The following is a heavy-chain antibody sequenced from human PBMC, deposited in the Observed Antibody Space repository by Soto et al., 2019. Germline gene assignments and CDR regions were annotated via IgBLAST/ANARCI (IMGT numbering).Heavy chain of an antibody. CDR2: INPNSGNT. Sequence: GASVKVSCKASGYTFTSYDINWVRQATGQGLEWMGWINPNSGNTGYAQKFQGRVTMTRNTSISTAYMELSSLRSEDTAVYYCARGRERGATSYYYYGMDVWGQGTTVTVSS. V-gene: IGHV1-8*01. CDR3: ARGRERGATSYYYYGMDV. CDR1: GYTFTSYD. D-gene: IGHD1-26*01. J-gene: IGHJ6*01.